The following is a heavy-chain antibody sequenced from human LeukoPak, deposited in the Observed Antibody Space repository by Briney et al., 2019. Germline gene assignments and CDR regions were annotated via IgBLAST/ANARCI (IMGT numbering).Heavy chain of an antibody. CDR3: AKFSPPSGGNSGWSWVIDY. CDR2: ISGSGATT. D-gene: IGHD6-25*01. V-gene: IGHV3-23*01. J-gene: IGHJ4*02. Sequence: GGSLRLSCAASGFTFSSYSMNWVRQAPGKGLDWVSAISGSGATTYSADSVKGRFTISRDNSKNTLYLQMNSLRVEDTAVYYCAKFSPPSGGNSGWSWVIDYWGQGILVTVSS. CDR1: GFTFSSYS.